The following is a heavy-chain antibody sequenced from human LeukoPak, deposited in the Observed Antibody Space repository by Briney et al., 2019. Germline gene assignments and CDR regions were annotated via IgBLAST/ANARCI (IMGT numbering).Heavy chain of an antibody. D-gene: IGHD3-10*01. CDR2: ISAYNGNT. V-gene: IGHV1-18*01. CDR1: GYTFTSYG. Sequence: ASVKVSCRASGYTFTSYGISWVRQAPGQGLEWMGWISAYNGNTNYAQKLQGRVTMTTDTSTSTAYMELRSLRSDDTAVYYCARDLRAYYYGSGGRYWGQGTLVTVSS. J-gene: IGHJ4*02. CDR3: ARDLRAYYYGSGGRY.